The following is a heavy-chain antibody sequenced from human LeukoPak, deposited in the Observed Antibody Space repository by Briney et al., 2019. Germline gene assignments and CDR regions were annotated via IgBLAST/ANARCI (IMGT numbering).Heavy chain of an antibody. Sequence: GGSLRHSCAASGFTFSSYGMHWVRPVPGKGLEWVAVIWYDGSNKYYADSVKGRFTISRDNSKKTLYLQMNSLRAEDTAVYYCARGTMVRGVIRTPFDYWGQGTLVTVSS. V-gene: IGHV3-33*01. CDR2: IWYDGSNK. J-gene: IGHJ4*02. CDR1: GFTFSSYG. CDR3: ARGTMVRGVIRTPFDY. D-gene: IGHD3-10*01.